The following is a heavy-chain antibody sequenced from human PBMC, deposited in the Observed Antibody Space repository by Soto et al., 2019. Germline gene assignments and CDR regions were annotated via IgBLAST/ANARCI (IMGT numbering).Heavy chain of an antibody. V-gene: IGHV1-69*12. CDR2: ILPIFGRP. Sequence: QVQLVQSGAEVKKPGSSVKVSCKASGGTFSGHVITWVRQAPGQGLEWMGGILPIFGRPIYAQRFQGSVTINVGESTATTYMEATSLPSEDTAVYYCARGRYCSGTTCNPYYYRLDVWGQGTTVTVSS. D-gene: IGHD2-15*01. J-gene: IGHJ6*02. CDR1: GGTFSGHV. CDR3: ARGRYCSGTTCNPYYYRLDV.